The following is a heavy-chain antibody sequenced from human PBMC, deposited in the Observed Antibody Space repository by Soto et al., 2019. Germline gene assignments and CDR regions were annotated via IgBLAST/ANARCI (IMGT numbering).Heavy chain of an antibody. CDR2: ISAYNGNT. Sequence: ASVKVSCKASGYTFPHYGISWVRQAPGQGLEWMGWISAYNGNTNYAQKLQGRVTMTTDTSTSTAYMELRSLRSDDTAVYYCARDHPDSSSWYYLDYWGQGTLVTVSS. J-gene: IGHJ4*02. CDR1: GYTFPHYG. V-gene: IGHV1-18*01. CDR3: ARDHPDSSSWYYLDY. D-gene: IGHD6-13*01.